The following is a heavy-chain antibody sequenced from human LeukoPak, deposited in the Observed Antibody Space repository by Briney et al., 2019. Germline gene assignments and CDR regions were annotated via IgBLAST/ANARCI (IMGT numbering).Heavy chain of an antibody. CDR3: ARGTAVAAAGMAKNYYYNYMDV. V-gene: IGHV1-18*01. CDR1: GYTFTSYG. Sequence: ASVKVSCKASGYTFTSYGISWVRQAPGQGLEWMGWISAYNGNTNYAQKLQGRVTITTDESTTTAYMEVRSLRSDDTAVYYCARGTAVAAAGMAKNYYYNYMDVWGKGTTVTVSS. D-gene: IGHD6-13*01. J-gene: IGHJ6*03. CDR2: ISAYNGNT.